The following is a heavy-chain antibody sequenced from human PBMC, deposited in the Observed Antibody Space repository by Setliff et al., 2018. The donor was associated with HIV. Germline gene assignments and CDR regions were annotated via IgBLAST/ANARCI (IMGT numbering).Heavy chain of an antibody. CDR3: ARFPTVVTAPGF. D-gene: IGHD2-21*02. V-gene: IGHV4-39*01. CDR2: VFYSGST. J-gene: IGHJ4*02. Sequence: SETLSLTCSVSGDSINSRPYYYGWLRQPPGKGLEWIGNVFYSGSTYYNPSLKSRVSMSINTSRNQFSLKLTSVTAADAAVYFCARFPTVVTAPGFWGRGTLVTVSS. CDR1: GDSINSRPYY.